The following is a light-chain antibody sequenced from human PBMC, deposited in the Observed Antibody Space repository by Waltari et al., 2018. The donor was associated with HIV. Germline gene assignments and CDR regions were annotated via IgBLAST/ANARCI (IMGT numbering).Light chain of an antibody. CDR2: KDT. V-gene: IGLV3-25*03. CDR3: QSSDTTASHEL. CDR1: ALSRKY. J-gene: IGLJ2*01. Sequence: SRNLTQPPSVSVSPGQTARITCSGEALSRKYSFWYQQKAGQAPVLVIFKDTERPSGIPERFSASSAGTTVTLTITSVEAEDEAEYFCQSSDTTASHELFGGGTKLTVL.